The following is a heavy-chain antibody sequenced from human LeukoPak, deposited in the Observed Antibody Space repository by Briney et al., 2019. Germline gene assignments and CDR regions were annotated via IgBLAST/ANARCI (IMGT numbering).Heavy chain of an antibody. J-gene: IGHJ4*02. V-gene: IGHV3-23*01. Sequence: GGSLRLSCAASGFAFSSYAMSWVRQAPGKGLGWVSATSGSGVKTYYADSVKGRFTISRDNSKNTLYLQMNSLRAEDTAVYYCATDNPAAGTKWGQGTLVTVFS. CDR3: ATDNPAAGTK. CDR2: TSGSGVKT. CDR1: GFAFSSYA. D-gene: IGHD6-13*01.